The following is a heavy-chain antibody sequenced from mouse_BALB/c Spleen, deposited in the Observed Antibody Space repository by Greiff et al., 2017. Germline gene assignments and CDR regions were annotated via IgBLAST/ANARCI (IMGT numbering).Heavy chain of an antibody. D-gene: IGHD1-1*01. CDR3: STYYYGFAY. Sequence: DVHLVESGGGLVKPGGSLKLSCAASGFTFSSYAMSWVRQTPEKRLEWVASISSGGSTYYPDSVKGRITISRDNARNILYLQMSSLRSEDTAMYYCSTYYYGFAYWGQGTLVTVSA. CDR1: GFTFSSYA. CDR2: ISSGGST. V-gene: IGHV5-6-5*01. J-gene: IGHJ3*01.